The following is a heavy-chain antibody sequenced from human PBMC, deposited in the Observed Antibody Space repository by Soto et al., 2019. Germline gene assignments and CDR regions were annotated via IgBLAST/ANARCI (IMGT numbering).Heavy chain of an antibody. D-gene: IGHD3-10*01. Sequence: HVQLLESGPGLMKPSGTLSLTCAVSGDSIVSNYWWTWVRQSPGAGLEWFGRIHHPGKSDYNPSVRGRIVMSVDKSQTRFSLTLTSVTAADSAIYFCSKHGVIRTLDTWGPGIRVTVSS. CDR1: GDSIVSNYW. CDR2: IHHPGKS. J-gene: IGHJ5*02. CDR3: SKHGVIRTLDT. V-gene: IGHV4-4*02.